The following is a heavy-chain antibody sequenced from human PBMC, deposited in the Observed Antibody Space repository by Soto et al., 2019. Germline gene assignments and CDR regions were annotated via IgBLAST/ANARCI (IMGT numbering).Heavy chain of an antibody. Sequence: PGGSLRLSCAASGFTFSSYVMSWVRQAPGKGLEWVSAISGSGGSTYYADSVKGRFTISRDTAKNSLYLQMNSLRAEDTALYFCARASPRGRYFDWLIFPLGHWGQGTLVTVSS. D-gene: IGHD3-9*01. J-gene: IGHJ4*02. CDR1: GFTFSSYV. CDR3: ARASPRGRYFDWLIFPLGH. V-gene: IGHV3-23*01. CDR2: ISGSGGST.